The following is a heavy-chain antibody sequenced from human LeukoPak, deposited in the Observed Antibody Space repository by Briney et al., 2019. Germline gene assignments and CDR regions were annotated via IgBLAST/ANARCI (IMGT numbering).Heavy chain of an antibody. CDR3: ARALRYDDSSGYCAY. D-gene: IGHD3-22*01. V-gene: IGHV1-2*02. J-gene: IGHJ4*02. CDR2: INYNSGAT. Sequence: ASVKVSCKGSGYTFSGYYMHWVRQAPGQGLEWMGWINYNSGATNYAQALQGRVTMTRDTSITIFYMELSSLRSDDTAVYYCARALRYDDSSGYCAYWGQGTLVTVSS. CDR1: GYTFSGYY.